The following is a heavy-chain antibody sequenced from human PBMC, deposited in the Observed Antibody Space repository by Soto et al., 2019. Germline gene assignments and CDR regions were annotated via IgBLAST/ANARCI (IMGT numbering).Heavy chain of an antibody. V-gene: IGHV4-34*01. Sequence: SETLSLTCAVYGGSFSGYYWSWIRQPPGKGLEWIGEINHSGSTNYNPSLKSRVTISVDTSKNQFSLKLSSVTAADTAVYYCARYYGMDVWGQGTTVTVS. CDR2: INHSGST. CDR1: GGSFSGYY. J-gene: IGHJ6*02. CDR3: ARYYGMDV.